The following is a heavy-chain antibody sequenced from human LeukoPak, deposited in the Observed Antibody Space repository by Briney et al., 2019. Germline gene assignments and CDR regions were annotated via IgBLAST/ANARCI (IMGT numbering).Heavy chain of an antibody. D-gene: IGHD1-14*01. CDR2: INHSGST. V-gene: IGHV4-34*01. CDR1: GGSFSGYY. Sequence: SETLSLTCAVYGGSFSGYYWSWIRQPPGKGLEGIGEINHSGSTNYNPSLKSRVTISVDTSKNQFSLKLSSVTAADTAVYYCARGPKHSGYYFDYWGQGTLVTVSS. J-gene: IGHJ4*02. CDR3: ARGPKHSGYYFDY.